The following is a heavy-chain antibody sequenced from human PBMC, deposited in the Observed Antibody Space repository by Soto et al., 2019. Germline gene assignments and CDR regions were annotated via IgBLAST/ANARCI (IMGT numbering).Heavy chain of an antibody. J-gene: IGHJ6*02. Sequence: QVQLVQSGAEVKKPGASVKVSCKASGYTFTSYGISWVRPAPGQGLEWMGWISAYNGNTNYAQKLQGRVTMTTDTSTSTAYMELRSLRSDDTAVYYCARVTYYDFWSGYYQSSADGGTVVWGQGSTVTVCS. V-gene: IGHV1-18*01. CDR2: ISAYNGNT. D-gene: IGHD3-3*01. CDR1: GYTFTSYG. CDR3: ARVTYYDFWSGYYQSSADGGTVV.